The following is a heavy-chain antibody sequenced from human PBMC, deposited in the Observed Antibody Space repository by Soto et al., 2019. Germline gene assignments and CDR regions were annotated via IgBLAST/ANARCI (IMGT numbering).Heavy chain of an antibody. J-gene: IGHJ4*02. CDR3: ARLSGSGWYTAAY. CDR1: GGSLSNYY. Sequence: QVQLQESGPGPVKPPETLSLTCTVSGGSLSNYYWNWIRQPPGKGLEWIGYISYSGSTNYNPSLKSRVTMSIDTSNSQFSLILTSVTAADAAVYYCARLSGSGWYTAAYWGQGTLVTVSS. D-gene: IGHD6-19*01. CDR2: ISYSGST. V-gene: IGHV4-59*08.